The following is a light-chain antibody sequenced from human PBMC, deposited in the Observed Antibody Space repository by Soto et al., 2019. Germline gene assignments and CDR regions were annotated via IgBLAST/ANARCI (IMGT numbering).Light chain of an antibody. CDR1: QGVSSSY. J-gene: IGKJ4*01. V-gene: IGKV3-20*01. CDR3: QQYGSSPLT. Sequence: EIVMTQSPATLSVSPGERATLSCRASQGVSSSYLAWYQQIPGQSPRLLIYGTSSRATGIPDRFSGSGSGTDFTLTISRLEPEDSAVYYCQQYGSSPLTFGGGTKVDIK. CDR2: GTS.